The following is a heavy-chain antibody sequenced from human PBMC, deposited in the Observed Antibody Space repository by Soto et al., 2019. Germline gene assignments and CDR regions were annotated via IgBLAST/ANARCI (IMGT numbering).Heavy chain of an antibody. CDR2: ISGSGGST. D-gene: IGHD3-3*01. CDR3: AKAGLRFLESSPSGV. V-gene: IGHV3-23*01. Sequence: GGSLRLSCAASGFTFSSYAMSWVRQAPGKGLEWGSAISGSGGSTYYADSVKGRFTISRDNSKNTLYLQMNSLRAEDTAVYYYAKAGLRFLESSPSGVWGKGTTVTVSS. J-gene: IGHJ6*04. CDR1: GFTFSSYA.